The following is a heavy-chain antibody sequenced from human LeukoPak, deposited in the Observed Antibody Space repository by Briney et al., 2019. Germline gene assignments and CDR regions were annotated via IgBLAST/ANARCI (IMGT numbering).Heavy chain of an antibody. D-gene: IGHD4-17*01. CDR1: GFTFSSYG. CDR2: ISDSGTRT. CDR3: AKEIYGDSTGGRFQH. V-gene: IGHV3-23*01. J-gene: IGHJ1*01. Sequence: GGSLRLSCAASGFTFSSYGMTWVRQAPGKGLEWVAAISDSGTRTFYADSVKGRFTISRDNSKNTLYLQMNSLRAEDTAVYYCAKEIYGDSTGGRFQHWGQGTLVTVSS.